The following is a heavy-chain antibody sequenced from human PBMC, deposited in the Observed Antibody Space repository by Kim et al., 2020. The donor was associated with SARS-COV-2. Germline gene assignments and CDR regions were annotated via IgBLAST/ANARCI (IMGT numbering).Heavy chain of an antibody. V-gene: IGHV5-51*01. D-gene: IGHD6-13*01. CDR2: INPGDSDT. CDR3: ARSTPGYSSSWLFDY. CDR1: GYSFTSYW. Sequence: GASLQISCKGSGYSFTSYWIGWVRQMPGKGLGGWGTINPGDSDTRSSPPFQGQFPIQADKSISTAYLQWSSLKASDTAMYYCARSTPGYSSSWLFDYWGQGTLVTVSS. J-gene: IGHJ4*02.